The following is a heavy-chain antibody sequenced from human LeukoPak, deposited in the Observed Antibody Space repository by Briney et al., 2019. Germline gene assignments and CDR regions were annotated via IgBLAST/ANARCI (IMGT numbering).Heavy chain of an antibody. CDR2: INSPSTNI. V-gene: IGHV3-21*06. Sequence: PGVSLRLSCAASGFTFSDYTINWVRHAPGKGLEWVSTINSPSTNIYYADSLKGRFTLSRDNAKNSVYLQMNSLRAEDTAVYYCARDISYIGFDCWGQGTLVTVSS. J-gene: IGHJ5*01. D-gene: IGHD3-10*01. CDR3: ARDISYIGFDC. CDR1: GFTFSDYT.